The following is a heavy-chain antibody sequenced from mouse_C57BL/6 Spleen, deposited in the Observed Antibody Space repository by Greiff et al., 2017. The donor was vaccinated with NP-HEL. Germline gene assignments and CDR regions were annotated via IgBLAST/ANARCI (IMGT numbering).Heavy chain of an antibody. V-gene: IGHV3-6*01. CDR3: ARGGIYDYECAMDY. CDR2: ISYDGSN. CDR1: GYSITSGYY. Sequence: VQLKESGPGLVKPSQSLSLTCSVTGYSITSGYYWNWIRQFPGNKLEWMGYISYDGSNNYNPSLKNRISITRDTSKNQFFLKLNSVTTEDTATYYCARGGIYDYECAMDYWGQGTSVTVSS. D-gene: IGHD2-4*01. J-gene: IGHJ4*01.